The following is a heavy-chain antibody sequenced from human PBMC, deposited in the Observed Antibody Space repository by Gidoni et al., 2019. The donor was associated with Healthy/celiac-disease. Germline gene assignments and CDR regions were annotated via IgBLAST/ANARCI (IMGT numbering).Heavy chain of an antibody. CDR2: IKRKTDGGTT. CDR3: TTSHDYGDYEGFDY. J-gene: IGHJ4*02. V-gene: IGHV3-15*07. Sequence: EVQLVESGGGLVKPGGSLRLSCAASGFTFSNAWMNWVRQAPGKGLEWVGRIKRKTDGGTTDYAAPVKGRFTISRDDSKNTLYLQMNSLKTEDTAVYYCTTSHDYGDYEGFDYWGQGTLVTVSS. CDR1: GFTFSNAW. D-gene: IGHD4-17*01.